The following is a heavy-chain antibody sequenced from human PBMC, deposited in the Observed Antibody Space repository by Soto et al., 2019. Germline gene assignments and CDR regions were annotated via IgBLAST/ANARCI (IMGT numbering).Heavy chain of an antibody. CDR1: GFTFSSYG. CDR3: AKVSGSSWYGGWFDP. V-gene: IGHV3-30*18. J-gene: IGHJ5*02. Sequence: QVQLVESGGGVVQPGRSLRLSCAASGFTFSSYGMHWVRQAPGKGLEWVAVISYDGSNKYYADSVKGRFTISRDNSKNTLYLQMNSLRAEDTAVYYCAKVSGSSWYGGWFDPWGQGTLVTVSS. CDR2: ISYDGSNK. D-gene: IGHD6-13*01.